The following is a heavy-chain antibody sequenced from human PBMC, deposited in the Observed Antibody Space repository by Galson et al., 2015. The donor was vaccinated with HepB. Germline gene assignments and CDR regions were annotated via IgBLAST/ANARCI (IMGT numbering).Heavy chain of an antibody. CDR1: GFTFSSYA. CDR2: ISGSGGST. CDR3: AKLPHSRQQLVLGAFDI. V-gene: IGHV3-23*01. D-gene: IGHD6-13*01. Sequence: SLRLSCAASGFTFSSYAMSCVRQAPGKGLEWVSAISGSGGSTYYTDSVKSRFTISRDNSKNTLYLQMNSLRAEDTAVYYCAKLPHSRQQLVLGAFDIWGQGTMVTVSS. J-gene: IGHJ3*02.